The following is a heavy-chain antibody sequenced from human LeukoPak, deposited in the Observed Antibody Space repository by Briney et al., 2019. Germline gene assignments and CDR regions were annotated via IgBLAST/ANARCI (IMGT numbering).Heavy chain of an antibody. CDR3: ARTTADGSADY. J-gene: IGHJ4*02. D-gene: IGHD5-24*01. CDR1: GGSVSGNY. V-gene: IGHV4-59*02. Sequence: SETLSLTCTVSGGSVSGNYWSWIRQTPGKGLEWIAYIHSSGRTNYNPSLKSRVTISVDTSNNQFSLKLSSVTAADTAVYYCARTTADGSADYWGQGTLVTVSS. CDR2: IHSSGRT.